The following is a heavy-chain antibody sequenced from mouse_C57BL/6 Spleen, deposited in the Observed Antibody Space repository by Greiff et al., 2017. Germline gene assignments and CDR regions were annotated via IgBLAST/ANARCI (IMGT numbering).Heavy chain of an antibody. D-gene: IGHD1-1*01. J-gene: IGHJ2*01. CDR3: ARDGYYGSSPFDY. V-gene: IGHV5-4*01. CDR1: GFTFSSYA. CDR2: ISDGGSYT. Sequence: EVMLVESGGGLVKPGGSLKLSCAASGFTFSSYAMSWVRQTPEKRLEWVATISDGGSYTYYPDNVKGRFTISRDNAKNNLYLQMRHLKSEDTAMYYCARDGYYGSSPFDYWGQGTTLTVSS.